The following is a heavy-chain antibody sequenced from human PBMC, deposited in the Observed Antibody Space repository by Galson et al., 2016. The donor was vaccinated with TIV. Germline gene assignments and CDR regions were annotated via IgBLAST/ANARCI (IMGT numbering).Heavy chain of an antibody. Sequence: SVKVSCKASGYTFTRHYMHWVRQAPGQGLEWMGIINPSGGSTSYAQKFQGRVTMTRVTSTSTVYMELSSLRSEDTAVYYCARDGEVGSSDYDHWGQGTLVSVSS. CDR3: ARDGEVGSSDYDH. D-gene: IGHD3-22*01. J-gene: IGHJ4*02. CDR2: INPSGGST. CDR1: GYTFTRHY. V-gene: IGHV1-46*01.